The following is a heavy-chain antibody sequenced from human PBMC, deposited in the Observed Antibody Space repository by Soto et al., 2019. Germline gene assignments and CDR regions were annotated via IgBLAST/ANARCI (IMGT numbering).Heavy chain of an antibody. CDR3: ARGGGGIAAAAPYYYYGMDV. CDR1: GFTFSSYW. Sequence: GGSLRLSCAASGFTFSSYWMSWVRQALGKGLEWVANIKQDGSEKYYVDSVKGRFTISRDDAKNSLYLQMNSLRAEDTAVYYCARGGGGIAAAAPYYYYGMDVWGQGTTVTVSS. V-gene: IGHV3-7*03. CDR2: IKQDGSEK. D-gene: IGHD6-13*01. J-gene: IGHJ6*02.